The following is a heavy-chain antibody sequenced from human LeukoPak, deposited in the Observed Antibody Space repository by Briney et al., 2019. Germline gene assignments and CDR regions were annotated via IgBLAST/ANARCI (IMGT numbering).Heavy chain of an antibody. CDR1: GGSISSYY. D-gene: IGHD2-2*01. CDR2: IYYSGST. V-gene: IGHV4-59*12. CDR3: ARDQGVVPAALDY. J-gene: IGHJ4*02. Sequence: SETLSLTCTGSGGSISSYYWSWIRQPPGKGLEWIGYIYYSGSTNYNPSLKSRVTISVDTSKNQFSLKLSSVTAADTAVYYCARDQGVVPAALDYWGQGTLVTVSS.